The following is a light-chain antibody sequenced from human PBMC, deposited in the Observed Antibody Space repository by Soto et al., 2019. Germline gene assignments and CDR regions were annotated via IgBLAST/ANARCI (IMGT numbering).Light chain of an antibody. CDR2: GHT. Sequence: QSVLTQPPSVSGAPGQRVIISCTGSSSNIGAGYDVNWYQHLPGKAPKLLIYGHTNRPSGVPDRFSGSKSGTSATLGITGFQTGDEADYYCGSWDSSLSAYVFGTGTKLTVL. CDR1: SSNIGAGYD. CDR3: GSWDSSLSAYV. J-gene: IGLJ1*01. V-gene: IGLV1-40*01.